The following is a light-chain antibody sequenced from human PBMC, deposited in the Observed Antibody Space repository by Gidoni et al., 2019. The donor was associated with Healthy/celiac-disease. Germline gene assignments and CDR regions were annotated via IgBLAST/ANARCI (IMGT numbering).Light chain of an antibody. Sequence: QSVLPPPTSVSEAPMHRVTISCSGSSSNIGNNAVNWYQQLPGKAPKLLIYYDDLLPAGVSDRFSGSKSGTSASLAISGLQSEDEADYYCAAWDDSLNGVVFGGGTKLTVL. V-gene: IGLV1-36*01. J-gene: IGLJ2*01. CDR2: YDD. CDR3: AAWDDSLNGVV. CDR1: SSNIGNNA.